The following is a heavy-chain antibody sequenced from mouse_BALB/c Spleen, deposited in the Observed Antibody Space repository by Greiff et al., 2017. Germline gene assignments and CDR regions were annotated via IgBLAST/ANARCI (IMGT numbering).Heavy chain of an antibody. CDR2: IDPANGNT. J-gene: IGHJ3*01. CDR3: ARNWAY. D-gene: IGHD4-1*01. V-gene: IGHV14-3*02. Sequence: VQLKQSGAELVKPGASVKLSCTVSGFNIKDTYMHWVKQRPEQGLEWIGRIDPANGNTKYDPKFQGKATITADTSSNTAYLQLSSLTSEDTAVYYCARNWAYWGQGTLVTVSA. CDR1: GFNIKDTY.